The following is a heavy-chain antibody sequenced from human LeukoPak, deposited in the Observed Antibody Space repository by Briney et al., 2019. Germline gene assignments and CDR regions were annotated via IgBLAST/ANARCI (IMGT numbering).Heavy chain of an antibody. V-gene: IGHV3-74*01. Sequence: GSLRLSCAASGFTFSSYWMHWVRQAPGKGLMWVSRIKSDGSETSYADSVKGRFTISRDNAKNSLYLQMNSLRDEDTAVYYCATIPVVVVAATDLTFDYWGQGTLVTVSS. J-gene: IGHJ4*02. CDR3: ATIPVVVVAATDLTFDY. CDR1: GFTFSSYW. D-gene: IGHD2-15*01. CDR2: IKSDGSET.